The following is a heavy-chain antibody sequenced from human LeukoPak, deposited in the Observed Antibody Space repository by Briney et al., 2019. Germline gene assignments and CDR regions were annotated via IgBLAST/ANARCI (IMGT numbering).Heavy chain of an antibody. CDR1: GFTVSSNY. D-gene: IGHD3-22*01. CDR3: ARERDHYYDSSGYLDY. J-gene: IGHJ4*02. Sequence: GGSLRLSCAASGFTVSSNYMSWVRQAPGKGLEWVSVIYSGGSTYYADSVKGRFTISRDNSKNTLYLQMNSLRAEDTAVYYCARERDHYYDSSGYLDYWGQGTLVTVSS. CDR2: IYSGGST. V-gene: IGHV3-66*02.